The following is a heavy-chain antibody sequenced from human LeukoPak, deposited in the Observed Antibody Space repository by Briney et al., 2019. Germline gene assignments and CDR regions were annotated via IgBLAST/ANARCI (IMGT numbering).Heavy chain of an antibody. V-gene: IGHV3-23*01. Sequence: GGSLRLSCAVSGFPFSDFAMSWVRQAPGKGLEWVSTISGGGDNTYCADSVKGRFTISRDNSKNTLFLQMVSLRAEDTAVYYCAKFEGALLGNYYMDVWGKGTPVTVSS. CDR3: AKFEGALLGNYYMDV. J-gene: IGHJ6*03. CDR1: GFPFSDFA. CDR2: ISGGGDNT.